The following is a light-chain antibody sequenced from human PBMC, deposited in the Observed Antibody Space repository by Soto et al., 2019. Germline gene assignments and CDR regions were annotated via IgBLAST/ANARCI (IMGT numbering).Light chain of an antibody. J-gene: IGKJ1*01. CDR1: QDISDY. Sequence: VQLTQSPSFLPASVGDRVTTTCRASQDISDYLAWYQQRPGKAPKLLIYAASTLQSGVPSRFSGSGSGTEFTLTISSLQSEDFAVYYCQQYDNWPWTFGRGTKVDIK. CDR2: AAS. CDR3: QQYDNWPWT. V-gene: IGKV1-9*01.